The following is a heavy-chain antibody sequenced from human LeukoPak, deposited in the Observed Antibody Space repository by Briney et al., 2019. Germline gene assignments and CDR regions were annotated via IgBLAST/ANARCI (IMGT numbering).Heavy chain of an antibody. CDR1: GGAISSSNW. J-gene: IGHJ6*02. CDR3: ARDNHDYGDFFYYYYGMDV. D-gene: IGHD4-17*01. CDR2: IYHSGST. V-gene: IGHV4-4*02. Sequence: SETLSLTCAVSGGAISSSNWWSWVRQPPGKGLGWIGEIYHSGSTNYNPSLKSRVTISVDKSKNQFSLKLSSVTAADTAVYYCARDNHDYGDFFYYYYGMDVWGQGTTVTVSS.